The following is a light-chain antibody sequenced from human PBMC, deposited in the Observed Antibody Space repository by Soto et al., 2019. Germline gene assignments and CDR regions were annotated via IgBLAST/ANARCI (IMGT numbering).Light chain of an antibody. Sequence: EIVLTQSPGPLSLSPGERATLSCRASQSVSNNNLGWYQQKPGQAPRLLIYGASSRATGIPDRFSGSVSGTDFTLTISRVEPEDLGVYYCQQYGSSLWTFGQGTKVEIK. CDR1: QSVSNNN. CDR2: GAS. V-gene: IGKV3-20*01. CDR3: QQYGSSLWT. J-gene: IGKJ1*01.